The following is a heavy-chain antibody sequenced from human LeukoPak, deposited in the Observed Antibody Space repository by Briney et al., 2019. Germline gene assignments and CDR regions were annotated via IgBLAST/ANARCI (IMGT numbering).Heavy chain of an antibody. CDR3: ARGQTYYDFWSGFGAFDI. CDR2: IYPGDSDT. Sequence: GESLKISCKGSGYSFSNYYIDWVRQMPGKGLEWMGIIYPGDSDTRYSPSFQGQVTISADKSISTAYLQWSSLKASDTAMYYCARGQTYYDFWSGFGAFDIWGQGTMVTVSS. D-gene: IGHD3-3*01. CDR1: GYSFSNYY. J-gene: IGHJ3*02. V-gene: IGHV5-51*01.